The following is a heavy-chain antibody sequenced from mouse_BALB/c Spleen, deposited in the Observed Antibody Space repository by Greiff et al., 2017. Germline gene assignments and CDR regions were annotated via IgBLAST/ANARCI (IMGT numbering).Heavy chain of an antibody. V-gene: IGHV1-54*03. D-gene: IGHD5-5*01. Sequence: VQRVESGAELVRPGTSVKVSCKASGYAFTNYLIEWVKQRPGQGLEWIGVINPGSGGTNYNEKFKGKATLTADKSSSTAYMQLSSLTSDDSAVYFCARSYLDWYFDVWGAGTTVTVSS. CDR1: GYAFTNYL. CDR3: ARSYLDWYFDV. CDR2: INPGSGGT. J-gene: IGHJ1*01.